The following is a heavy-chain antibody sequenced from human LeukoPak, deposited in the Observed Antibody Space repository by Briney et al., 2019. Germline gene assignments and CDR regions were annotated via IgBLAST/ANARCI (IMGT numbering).Heavy chain of an antibody. CDR2: FDPEDGET. CDR3: ATLTTHIVVVPAAIRRGYYYYGMDV. V-gene: IGHV1-24*01. Sequence: ASVNVSCKVSGYTLTELSMHWVRQAPGKGLEWMGGFDPEDGETIYAQKFQGRVTMTEDTSTDTAYMELSSLRSEDTAVYYCATLTTHIVVVPAAIRRGYYYYGMDVWGQGTTVTVSS. CDR1: GYTLTELS. J-gene: IGHJ6*02. D-gene: IGHD2-2*02.